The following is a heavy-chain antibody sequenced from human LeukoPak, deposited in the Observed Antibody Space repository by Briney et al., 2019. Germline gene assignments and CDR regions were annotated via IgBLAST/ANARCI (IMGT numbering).Heavy chain of an antibody. CDR1: GFTLRDYY. D-gene: IGHD4-17*01. CDR3: ARSYGDYDFRANY. Sequence: GGSLRLSCSASGFTLRDYYMSSIRQAPGKGPQWVSHISNSGTIYYADSVKGRFTISRDNAKNSLYLQMNSLRAEDTAVYYCARSYGDYDFRANYWGQGTLVTVSS. CDR2: ISNSGTI. V-gene: IGHV3-11*04. J-gene: IGHJ4*02.